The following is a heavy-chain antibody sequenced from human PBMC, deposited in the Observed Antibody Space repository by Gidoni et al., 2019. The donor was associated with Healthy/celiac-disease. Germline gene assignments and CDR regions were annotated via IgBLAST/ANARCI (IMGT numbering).Heavy chain of an antibody. CDR3: ARVTSRGAGGYYYGMDV. J-gene: IGHJ6*02. CDR1: GFTFSSYD. Sequence: EVQLVESGGGLVQPGGSLRLSCAASGFTFSSYDMHWVRQATGKGLEWVSASGTAGDTYYPGSVKGRFTISRENAKNSLYLQMNSLRAGDTAVYYCARVTSRGAGGYYYGMDVWGQGTTVTVSS. D-gene: IGHD1-26*01. V-gene: IGHV3-13*01. CDR2: SGTAGDT.